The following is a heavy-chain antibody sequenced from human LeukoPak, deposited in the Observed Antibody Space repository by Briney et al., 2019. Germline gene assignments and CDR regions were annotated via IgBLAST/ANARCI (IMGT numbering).Heavy chain of an antibody. CDR2: ISYDGSNK. CDR1: GFTFSSYA. V-gene: IGHV3-30-3*01. J-gene: IGHJ1*01. D-gene: IGHD6-13*01. Sequence: GGSLRLSCAASGFTFSSYAMHWVRQAPGKGLEWVAVISYDGSNKYYADSVKGRFTISRDNSKNTLYLQMNSLRAEDTAVYYCTRVDSRGIAAAGTSEYFQHWGQGTLVTVSS. CDR3: TRVDSRGIAAAGTSEYFQH.